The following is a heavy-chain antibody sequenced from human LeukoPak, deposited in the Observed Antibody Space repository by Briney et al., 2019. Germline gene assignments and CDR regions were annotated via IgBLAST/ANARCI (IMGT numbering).Heavy chain of an antibody. CDR2: IYHNGST. CDR1: GGSISSSNW. J-gene: IGHJ6*03. D-gene: IGHD5-18*01. Sequence: PSGTLSLTCAVSGGSISSSNWWSWVRQPPGKGLEWIGEIYHNGSTNYNPSLKSRVTISVDTSKNQFSLKLRSVTAADTAVYYCARTTEGGYTYGYFYYYYMDVWGKGTTVTISS. V-gene: IGHV4-4*02. CDR3: ARTTEGGYTYGYFYYYYMDV.